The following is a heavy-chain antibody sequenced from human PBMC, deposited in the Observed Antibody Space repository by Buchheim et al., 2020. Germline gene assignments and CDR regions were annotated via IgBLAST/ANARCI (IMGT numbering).Heavy chain of an antibody. D-gene: IGHD2-8*01. CDR1: GFTFGDYA. CDR2: IRSKAYGGTT. CDR3: TRMLNYYYYGMDV. J-gene: IGHJ6*02. Sequence: VQLVESGGGVVQPGRSLRLSCTASGFTFGDYAMSWVRQAPGKGLEWVGFIRSKAYGGTTEYAASVKGRFTISRDDSKSIAYLQMNSLKTEDTAVYYCTRMLNYYYYGMDVWGQGTT. V-gene: IGHV3-49*04.